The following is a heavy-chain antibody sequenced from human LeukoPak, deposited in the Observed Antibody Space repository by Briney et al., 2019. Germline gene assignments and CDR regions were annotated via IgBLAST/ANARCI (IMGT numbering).Heavy chain of an antibody. D-gene: IGHD6-13*01. J-gene: IGHJ4*02. CDR2: IKHDESEK. CDR3: ARSIPYGTTWYGRSDY. CDR1: GFSFNSDW. V-gene: IGHV3-7*01. Sequence: GGSLRLSCAASGFSFNSDWMDWVRQAPGKGLEWVANIKHDESEKNYLDSVKGRFTISRDNAQNSLYLQMNGLRVEDTAVYYCARSIPYGTTWYGRSDYWGQGTLVTVSS.